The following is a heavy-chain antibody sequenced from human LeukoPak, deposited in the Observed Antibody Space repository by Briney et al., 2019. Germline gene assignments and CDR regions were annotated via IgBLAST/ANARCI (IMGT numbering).Heavy chain of an antibody. J-gene: IGHJ3*02. V-gene: IGHV1-69*13. Sequence: GASVKVSCKASGGSFTFTSHSISWVRQAPGQGLEWMGGFIPIYGSANYAQKFQGRITITSGESTRTVYMELSSLRPEDSAMHYCAGFFYDNSGDAFDIWGQGTMVTVSS. CDR3: AGFFYDNSGDAFDI. CDR1: GGSFTFTSHS. CDR2: FIPIYGSA. D-gene: IGHD3-22*01.